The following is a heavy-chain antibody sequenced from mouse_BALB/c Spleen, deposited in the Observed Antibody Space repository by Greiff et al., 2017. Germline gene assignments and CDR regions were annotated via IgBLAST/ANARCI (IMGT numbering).Heavy chain of an antibody. V-gene: IGHV1-7*01. CDR2: INPSTGYT. Sequence: QVQLKESGAELAKPGASVKMSCKASGYTFTSYWMHWVKQRPGQGLEWIGYINPSTGYTEYNQKFKYKATLTADKSSSTAYMQLSSLTSEDSAVYYCARTYYSHGRFAYWGQGTLVTVSA. D-gene: IGHD2-12*01. CDR3: ARTYYSHGRFAY. J-gene: IGHJ3*01. CDR1: GYTFTSYW.